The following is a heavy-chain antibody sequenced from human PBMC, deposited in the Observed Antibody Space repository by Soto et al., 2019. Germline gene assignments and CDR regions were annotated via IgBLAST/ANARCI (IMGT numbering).Heavy chain of an antibody. Sequence: ASVKASCKASGGTFSSYAISWVRQAPGQGLEWMGGISAYNANTNYAQKLQGRVTMTTDTSTSTSYMELRSLRSDDTAVYFCARDRLGATGDYWGQGTLVTVSS. J-gene: IGHJ4*02. CDR1: GGTFSSYA. V-gene: IGHV1-18*01. CDR3: ARDRLGATGDY. D-gene: IGHD1-26*01. CDR2: ISAYNANT.